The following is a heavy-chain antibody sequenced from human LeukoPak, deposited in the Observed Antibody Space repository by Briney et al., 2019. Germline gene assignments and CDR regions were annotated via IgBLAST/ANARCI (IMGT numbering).Heavy chain of an antibody. Sequence: GRSLRLSCAASGFTFSSYGMHWVRQAPGKGLEWVAVISYDGSNKYYADSVKGRFTISRDNSKNTLYLQMNSLRAEDTAVYYCAKFFKELLQTSDAFDIWGQGTMVTVSS. CDR3: AKFFKELLQTSDAFDI. V-gene: IGHV3-30*18. D-gene: IGHD1-26*01. J-gene: IGHJ3*02. CDR1: GFTFSSYG. CDR2: ISYDGSNK.